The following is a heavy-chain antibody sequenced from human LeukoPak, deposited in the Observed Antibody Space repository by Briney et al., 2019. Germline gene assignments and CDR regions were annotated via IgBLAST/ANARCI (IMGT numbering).Heavy chain of an antibody. CDR1: GYTFTSYG. D-gene: IGHD2-21*01. J-gene: IGHJ4*02. Sequence: ASVKVSCKASGYTFTSYGISWVRQAPGQGLEWMGWINAYNGNTNYAQKLQGRVTMTTDTSTSTAYMELRSLRSDDTAVYYCARAHTSIVVFDYWGQGTLVTVPS. V-gene: IGHV1-18*01. CDR2: INAYNGNT. CDR3: ARAHTSIVVFDY.